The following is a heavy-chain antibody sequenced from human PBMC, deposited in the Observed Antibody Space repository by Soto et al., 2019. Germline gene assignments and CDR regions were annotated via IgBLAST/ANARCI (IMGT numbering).Heavy chain of an antibody. CDR2: ISAYNGNT. V-gene: IGHV1-18*01. CDR1: GYTFTSYG. D-gene: IGHD2-15*01. J-gene: IGHJ6*02. Sequence: QVQLVQSGAEVKKPGASVKVSCKASGYTFTSYGISWVRQAPGQGLEWMGWISAYNGNTNYAQKLQGRVTMTTDTSTSTAYMELRSLRSDDTAVYYCARLGYCSGGSCFYYYYGMDVWGQGTTVTVSS. CDR3: ARLGYCSGGSCFYYYYGMDV.